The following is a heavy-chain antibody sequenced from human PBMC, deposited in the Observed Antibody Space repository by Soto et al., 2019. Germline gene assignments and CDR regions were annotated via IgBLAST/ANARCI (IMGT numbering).Heavy chain of an antibody. V-gene: IGHV3-21*04. CDR2: ISSSSTYI. CDR1: GFTFSSYT. J-gene: IGHJ4*02. Sequence: GGSPRLSCAASGFTFSSYTMNWNRQAPGKGLEWVSSISSSSTYIYSADSVRGRFTISRLNAKNSVYLQMTSLRAEDTAVYYCASIVSDQNRVHDSGQGTLVTV. D-gene: IGHD2-21*01. CDR3: ASIVSDQNRVHD.